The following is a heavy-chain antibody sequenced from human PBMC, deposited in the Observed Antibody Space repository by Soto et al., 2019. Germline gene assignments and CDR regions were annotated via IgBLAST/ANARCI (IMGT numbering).Heavy chain of an antibody. CDR3: ATLQLLTGYPLFDP. D-gene: IGHD3-9*01. CDR1: GYTFTSYA. J-gene: IGHJ5*02. V-gene: IGHV1-3*01. Sequence: GASVKVSCKASGYTFTSYAMHWVRQAPGQRLEWMGWINAGNGNTKYSQKFQGRVTITRDTSASTAYMELSSLRSEDTAVYYCATLQLLTGYPLFDPSGQGTLVTVSS. CDR2: INAGNGNT.